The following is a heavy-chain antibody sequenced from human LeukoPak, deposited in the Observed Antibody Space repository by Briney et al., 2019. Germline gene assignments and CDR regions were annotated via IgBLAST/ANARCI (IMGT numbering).Heavy chain of an antibody. CDR1: GFTFSSYA. J-gene: IGHJ4*02. Sequence: PGGSLRLSCAASGFTFSSYAMHWVRQAPGKGVEWVAAISYDGSNKYSADSVRGRFIIFRDNSKNTLYLQMNSLRAEDTAVYYCAKDYAMIEVVTLFDNWGQGTLVTVSS. D-gene: IGHD3-22*01. CDR2: ISYDGSNK. V-gene: IGHV3-30*04. CDR3: AKDYAMIEVVTLFDN.